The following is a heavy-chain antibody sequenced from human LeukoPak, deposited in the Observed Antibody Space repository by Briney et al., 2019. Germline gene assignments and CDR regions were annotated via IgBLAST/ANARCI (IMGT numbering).Heavy chain of an antibody. Sequence: ASVKVSCKASGYTFTNYRIHWVRQAPGQSLEWMGQINGGVENTKYSQKFQGRVTITRDTSASTAYMELSSLRSEDTAVYYCARDRGGYCSGGSCYDRTLLSVWGQGTLVTVSS. V-gene: IGHV1-3*01. CDR1: GYTFTNYR. J-gene: IGHJ4*02. D-gene: IGHD2-15*01. CDR3: ARDRGGYCSGGSCYDRTLLSV. CDR2: INGGVENT.